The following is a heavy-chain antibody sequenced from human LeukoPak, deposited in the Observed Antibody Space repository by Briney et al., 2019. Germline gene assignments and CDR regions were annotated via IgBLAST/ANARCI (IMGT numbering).Heavy chain of an antibody. Sequence: SETLSLTCTVSGGSISSSSSYWGWIRQPPGKGLEWIGNTNYSGSTYYNPSLKSRVTISVDTSKKQFSLKLTSVTAADTAVYHCARLRNDAFDMWGQGTMVTVSS. J-gene: IGHJ3*02. CDR3: ARLRNDAFDM. CDR1: GGSISSSSSY. CDR2: TNYSGST. V-gene: IGHV4-39*01.